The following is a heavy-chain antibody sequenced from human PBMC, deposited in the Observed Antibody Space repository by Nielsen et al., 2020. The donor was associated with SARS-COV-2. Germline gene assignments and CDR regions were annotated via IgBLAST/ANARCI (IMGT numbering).Heavy chain of an antibody. D-gene: IGHD3-3*01. CDR2: IYYSGST. CDR1: GGSISSGGYY. J-gene: IGHJ5*02. CDR3: ARHPMGRITIFGVTHSGGWFDP. Sequence: LRLSCTVSGGSISSGGYYWSWIRQHPGKGLEWIGYIYYSGSTYYNPSLKSRVTISVDTSKNQFSLKLSSVTAADTAVYYCARHPMGRITIFGVTHSGGWFDPWGQGTLVTVSS. V-gene: IGHV4-31*03.